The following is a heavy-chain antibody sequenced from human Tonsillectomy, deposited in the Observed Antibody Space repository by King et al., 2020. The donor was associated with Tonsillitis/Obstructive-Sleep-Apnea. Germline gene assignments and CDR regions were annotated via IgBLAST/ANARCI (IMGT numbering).Heavy chain of an antibody. CDR3: ASSPRPQCSGGICYSDF. CDR1: GFTFSAFA. Sequence: VQLVESGGGVVQPGRSLRLSCAASGFTFSAFAMHWVRQAPGKGLEWMSLISYDGHNKYYADSVQGRFTISRDNSKNTLYLQLNSLRAEDTAVYYCASSPRPQCSGGICYSDFWGQGTLVTVSS. V-gene: IGHV3-30*04. CDR2: ISYDGHNK. J-gene: IGHJ4*02. D-gene: IGHD2-15*01.